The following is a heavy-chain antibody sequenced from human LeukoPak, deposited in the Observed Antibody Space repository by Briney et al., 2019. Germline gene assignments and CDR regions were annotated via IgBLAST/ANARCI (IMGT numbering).Heavy chain of an antibody. CDR2: ISADGGST. Sequence: GGSLRLSCVASGLNFDDSAMHLVRQAPGKGLEWVSLISADGGSTFSADSVKGRFSISRDNSKNSLYLQMNSLRSEDTAMYYCAKESGKFDYWGQGTLVAVSS. CDR3: AKESGKFDY. V-gene: IGHV3-43*02. J-gene: IGHJ4*02. CDR1: GLNFDDSA.